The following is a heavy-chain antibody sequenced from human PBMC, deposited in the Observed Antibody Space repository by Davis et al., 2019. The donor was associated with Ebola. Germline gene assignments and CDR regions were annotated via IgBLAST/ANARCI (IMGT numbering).Heavy chain of an antibody. V-gene: IGHV3-23*01. CDR2: ISGSGGST. D-gene: IGHD3-10*01. Sequence: GESPKISCEASGFTFSSYEMNWVRQAPGKGLEWVSRISGSGGSTYYADSVKGRCTISRDISKNTLSLQMNSLRAEDSAVYYCAIARNYYGSQPIDYWGQGTLAIVSS. CDR3: AIARNYYGSQPIDY. CDR1: GFTFSSYE. J-gene: IGHJ4*02.